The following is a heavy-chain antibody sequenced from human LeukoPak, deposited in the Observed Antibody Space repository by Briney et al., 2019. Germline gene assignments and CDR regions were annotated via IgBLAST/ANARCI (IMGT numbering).Heavy chain of an antibody. Sequence: GGSLRLSCAASGFTFNNYWMSWVRQAPAKGLEWVANIKQDGSDQSYVDSVKGRFTISRDDAQNSLYLQMDSLRAEDTAVYYCARLFGSGTYPLDALDIWGQGTAVTVSS. CDR3: ARLFGSGTYPLDALDI. V-gene: IGHV3-7*01. D-gene: IGHD3-10*01. J-gene: IGHJ3*02. CDR1: GFTFNNYW. CDR2: IKQDGSDQ.